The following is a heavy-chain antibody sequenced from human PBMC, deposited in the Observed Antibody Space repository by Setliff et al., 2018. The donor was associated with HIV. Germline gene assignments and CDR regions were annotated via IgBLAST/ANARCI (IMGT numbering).Heavy chain of an antibody. CDR3: ARSDVLEFLEWSPEGCFDP. D-gene: IGHD3-3*02. CDR2: VYHTGST. J-gene: IGHJ5*02. CDR1: GGSINSRSYY. Sequence: SETLSLTCTVSGGSINSRSYYRGWIRQPPGKGLEWIGSVYHTGSTYYNPSLKSRVTISVDTSKNQFSLKLNSVTAADTAVYFCARSDVLEFLEWSPEGCFDPWGQGTQVTVSS. V-gene: IGHV4-39*07.